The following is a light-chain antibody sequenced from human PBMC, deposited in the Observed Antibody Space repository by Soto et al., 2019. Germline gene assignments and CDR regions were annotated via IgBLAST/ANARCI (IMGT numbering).Light chain of an antibody. J-gene: IGKJ1*01. CDR3: QQYIDWPRT. V-gene: IGKV3-15*01. CDR1: QSVANR. CDR2: GAI. Sequence: EIVMTQSPATLSVSPGERATLSCRASQSVANRLAWYQHTPGQAPRLLIYGAIYRATGVPAKFSGSGSGTEFTLTITSLQSEDFALYYCQQYIDWPRTFGQGTKADI.